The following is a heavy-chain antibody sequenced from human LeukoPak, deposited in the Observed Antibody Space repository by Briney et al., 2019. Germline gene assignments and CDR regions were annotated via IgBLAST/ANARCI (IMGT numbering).Heavy chain of an antibody. Sequence: SETLSLTCTVSGGSISSGSYYWSWIRQPAGKGLEWIGRIYTSGSTNYNPSLKSRVTISVDRSKNQFSLKLSSVTAADTAVYYCAREVRGVMFDYWGQGTLVTVSS. CDR2: IYTSGST. CDR1: GGSISSGSYY. J-gene: IGHJ4*02. CDR3: AREVRGVMFDY. V-gene: IGHV4-61*02. D-gene: IGHD3-10*01.